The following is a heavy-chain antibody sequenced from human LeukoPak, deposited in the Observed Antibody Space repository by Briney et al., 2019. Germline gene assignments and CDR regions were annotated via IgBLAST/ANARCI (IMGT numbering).Heavy chain of an antibody. J-gene: IGHJ5*02. D-gene: IGHD3-22*01. CDR2: ISYDGSNK. V-gene: IGHV3-30-3*01. CDR3: ARDQHYYDSSGYPRFDP. CDR1: GFTFSSYA. Sequence: GRSLRLSCAASGFTFSSYAMHWVRQAPGKGLEWVAVISYDGSNKYYADSVKGRFTISRDNSKNTLYLQMSSLRAEDTAVYYCARDQHYYDSSGYPRFDPWGQGTLVTVSS.